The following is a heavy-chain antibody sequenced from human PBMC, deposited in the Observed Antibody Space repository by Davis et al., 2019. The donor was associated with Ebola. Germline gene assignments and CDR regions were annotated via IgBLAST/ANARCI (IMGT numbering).Heavy chain of an antibody. J-gene: IGHJ6*02. CDR1: GGTFSSYA. CDR3: ARDEGKDWDENGMDV. V-gene: IGHV1-69*04. D-gene: IGHD1-1*01. Sequence: SVKVSCTASGGTFSSYAISWVRQAPGQGLEWMGRIIPILGIANYAQKFQGRVTITADKSTSTAYMELSSLRSEDTAVYYCARDEGKDWDENGMDVWGQGTTVTVSS. CDR2: IIPILGIA.